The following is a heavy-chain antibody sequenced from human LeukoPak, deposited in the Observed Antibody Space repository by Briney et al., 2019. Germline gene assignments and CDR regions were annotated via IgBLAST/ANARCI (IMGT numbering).Heavy chain of an antibody. CDR2: IIPIFGTA. CDR3: VSSSWYWFDP. D-gene: IGHD6-13*01. V-gene: IGHV1-69*13. Sequence: SVKVSCKASGGTFSSYAISWVRQAPGQGLEWMGGIIPIFGTANYAQKFQGRVTVTADESTSTAHMELSSLRSEDTAVYYCVSSSWYWFDPWGQGTLVTVSS. CDR1: GGTFSSYA. J-gene: IGHJ5*02.